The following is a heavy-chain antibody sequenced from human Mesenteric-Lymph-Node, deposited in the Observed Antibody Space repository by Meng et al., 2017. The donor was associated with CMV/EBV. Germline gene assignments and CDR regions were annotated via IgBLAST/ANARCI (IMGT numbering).Heavy chain of an antibody. Sequence: ASVKVSCKASGYTFTGYYMHWVRQAPGQGLEWMGWINPNSGGTNYAQKFQGRVTMTRDTSISTAYMELSRLRSEDTAVYYCARGAPRGLPHYGMDVWGQGTTVTVSS. CDR1: GYTFTGYY. D-gene: IGHD4-17*01. J-gene: IGHJ6*02. CDR2: INPNSGGT. CDR3: ARGAPRGLPHYGMDV. V-gene: IGHV1-2*02.